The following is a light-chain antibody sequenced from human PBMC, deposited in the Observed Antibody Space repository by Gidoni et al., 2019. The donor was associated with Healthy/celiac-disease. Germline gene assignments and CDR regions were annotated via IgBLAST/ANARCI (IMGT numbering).Light chain of an antibody. Sequence: QSVLTQPPSVSAPPGQKATISCSGSSSNIGNNYVSWSQQLPGTAPKLLIYENNKRPSGIPDRFSGSKSGTSATLGITGLQTGDEADYYCGTWDSSLSAGGVFGTGTKVTVL. CDR2: ENN. CDR3: GTWDSSLSAGGV. V-gene: IGLV1-51*02. CDR1: SSNIGNNY. J-gene: IGLJ1*01.